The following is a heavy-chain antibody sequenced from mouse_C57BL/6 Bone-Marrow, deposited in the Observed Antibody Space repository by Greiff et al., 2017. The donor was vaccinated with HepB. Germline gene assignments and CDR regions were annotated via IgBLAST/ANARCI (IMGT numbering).Heavy chain of an antibody. CDR1: GFTFSSYA. D-gene: IGHD1-1*01. CDR3: TRDRVITTVDYAMDY. CDR2: ISSGGDYI. V-gene: IGHV5-9-1*02. Sequence: EVQVVESGEGLVKPGGSLKLSCAASGFTFSSYAMSWVRQTPEKRLEWVAYISSGGDYIYYADTVKGRFTISRDNARNTLYLQMSSLKSEDTAMYYCTRDRVITTVDYAMDYWGQGTSVTVSS. J-gene: IGHJ4*01.